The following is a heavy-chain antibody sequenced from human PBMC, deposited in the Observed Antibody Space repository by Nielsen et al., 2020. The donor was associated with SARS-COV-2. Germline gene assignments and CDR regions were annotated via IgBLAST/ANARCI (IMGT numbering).Heavy chain of an antibody. V-gene: IGHV4-30-4*01. CDR2: IYYSGST. Sequence: LRLSCTVSGGSISSGDYYWSWIRQPPGKGLEWIGYIYYSGSTYYNPSLKSRVTISVDTPKNQFSLKLSSVTAADTAVYYCARARTYYYGSGSYYNSLFFDYWGQGTLVTVSS. J-gene: IGHJ4*02. CDR1: GGSISSGDYY. CDR3: ARARTYYYGSGSYYNSLFFDY. D-gene: IGHD3-10*01.